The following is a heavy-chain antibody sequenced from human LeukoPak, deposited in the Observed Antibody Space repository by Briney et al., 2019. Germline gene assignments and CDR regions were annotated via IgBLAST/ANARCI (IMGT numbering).Heavy chain of an antibody. CDR3: ARDQDYVWGSSHIDY. Sequence: SQTLSLTCAISGDSVSSNSAAWTWIRQSPSRGLEWLGRTYYRSKWYNDYALSVKSRITINPDTSKNQFSLQLTSVTPEDTAVYYCARDQDYVWGSSHIDYWGQGTLVTVSS. CDR2: TYYRSKWYN. V-gene: IGHV6-1*01. D-gene: IGHD3-16*01. CDR1: GDSVSSNSAA. J-gene: IGHJ4*02.